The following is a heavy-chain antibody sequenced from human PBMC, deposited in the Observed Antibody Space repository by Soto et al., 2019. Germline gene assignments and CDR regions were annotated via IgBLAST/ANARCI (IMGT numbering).Heavy chain of an antibody. CDR2: INHSGST. Sequence: QVQLQQWGAGLLKPSETLSLTCAVYGGSFSGYYWSWIRQPPGKGLEWIGEINHSGSTNYNPSLKSRVTISVDTSKNQFSLKLSSVTAADTAVYYCARGRIADRPKFDYWGQGTLVTVSS. J-gene: IGHJ4*02. V-gene: IGHV4-34*01. CDR1: GGSFSGYY. D-gene: IGHD6-6*01. CDR3: ARGRIADRPKFDY.